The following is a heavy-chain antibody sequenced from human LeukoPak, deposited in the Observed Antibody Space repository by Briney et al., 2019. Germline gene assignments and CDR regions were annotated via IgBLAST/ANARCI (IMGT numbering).Heavy chain of an antibody. Sequence: SETLSLTCAVYGGALSSYYWSWIRQPPGKGLEWIGQIDHSGSTNFNPSLKSRVTMSVDTTKKRVSLNLNSVTAADTAVYYCARVLLVTPVAAFDVWGQGTMVAVSS. CDR3: ARVLLVTPVAAFDV. CDR2: IDHSGST. V-gene: IGHV4-34*01. J-gene: IGHJ3*01. D-gene: IGHD4-23*01. CDR1: GGALSSYY.